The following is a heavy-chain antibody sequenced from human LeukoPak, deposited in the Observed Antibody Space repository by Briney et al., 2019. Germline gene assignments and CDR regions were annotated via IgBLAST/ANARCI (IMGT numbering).Heavy chain of an antibody. J-gene: IGHJ4*02. Sequence: SETLSLTRTVSGGSISSYYWSWIRQPAGKGLEWIGRIYTSGSTNYNPSLKSRVTTSVDTSKNQFSLKLSSVTAADTAVYDCAREPYYDFWSGYAASYYFDYWGQGTLVTVSS. D-gene: IGHD3-3*01. CDR1: GGSISSYY. CDR2: IYTSGST. V-gene: IGHV4-4*07. CDR3: AREPYYDFWSGYAASYYFDY.